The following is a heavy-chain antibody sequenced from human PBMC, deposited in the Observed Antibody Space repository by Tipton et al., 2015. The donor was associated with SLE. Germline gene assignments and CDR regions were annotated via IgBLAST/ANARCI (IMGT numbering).Heavy chain of an antibody. CDR2: IYRSGST. CDR1: GGSISNYY. J-gene: IGHJ3*02. V-gene: IGHV4-4*07. CDR3: EGGGGATMGGYAFEI. Sequence: LRLSCSVSGGSISNYYWSWIRQPAGKGLGWIGRIYRSGSTDYNTSLKSRVTMSVDTSKNQFSLRLNSVTAADTALYYCEGGGGATMGGYAFEIWGQGTMVTVSS. D-gene: IGHD1-26*01.